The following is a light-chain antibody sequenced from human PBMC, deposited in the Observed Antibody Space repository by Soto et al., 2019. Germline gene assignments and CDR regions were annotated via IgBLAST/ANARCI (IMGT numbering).Light chain of an antibody. Sequence: DIQMTQSPSSLSASIGDRVTITCRASQTVNTYLHWYQQKPGKAPKLLIYAASNLQSGVPSRFSGSGSGTDFTFTISSLQPEDFATYYCQQYADQFTFGPGTEVD. J-gene: IGKJ3*01. CDR2: AAS. CDR3: QQYADQFT. V-gene: IGKV1-39*01. CDR1: QTVNTY.